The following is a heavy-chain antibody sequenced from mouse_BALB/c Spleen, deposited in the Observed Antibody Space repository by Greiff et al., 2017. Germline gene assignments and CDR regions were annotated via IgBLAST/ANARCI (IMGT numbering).Heavy chain of an antibody. J-gene: IGHJ2*01. V-gene: IGHV1S56*01. CDR2: IYPGNVNT. CDR1: GYTFTSYY. Sequence: QVQLQQSGPELVKPGASVRISCKASGYTFTSYYIHWVKQRPGQGLEWIGWIYPGNVNTKYNEKFKGKATLTADKSSSTAYMQLSSLTSEDSAVYFCARTGRYDEVWFAYWGQGTTRTVSS. CDR3: ARTGRYDEVWFAY. D-gene: IGHD2-14*01.